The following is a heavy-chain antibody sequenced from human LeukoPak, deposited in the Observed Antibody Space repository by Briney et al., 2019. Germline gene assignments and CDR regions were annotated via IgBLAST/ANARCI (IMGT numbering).Heavy chain of an antibody. Sequence: GGSLRLSCAASGFTFSSYSMNWVRQAPGKGLEWISSISSSSSYIYYAGSVKGRFTISRDNAKNSLYLQMNSLRAEDTAVCYCARGRYSGTYLLDYWGQGTLVTVSS. CDR2: ISSSSSYI. J-gene: IGHJ4*02. CDR3: ARGRYSGTYLLDY. CDR1: GFTFSSYS. V-gene: IGHV3-21*01. D-gene: IGHD1-26*01.